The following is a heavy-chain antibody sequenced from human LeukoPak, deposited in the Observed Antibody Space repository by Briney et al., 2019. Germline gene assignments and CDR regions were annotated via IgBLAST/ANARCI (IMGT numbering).Heavy chain of an antibody. CDR3: ARYPYYYDSSGYYY. J-gene: IGHJ4*02. Sequence: PSETLSLTCAVYGGSFSGYYWSWIRQPPGKGLEWIGEINHSGSTNYNPSLKSRVTISVDTSKNQFSLKLSSVTAADTAVYYCARYPYYYDSSGYYYRGQGTLVTVSS. CDR2: INHSGST. V-gene: IGHV4-34*01. D-gene: IGHD3-22*01. CDR1: GGSFSGYY.